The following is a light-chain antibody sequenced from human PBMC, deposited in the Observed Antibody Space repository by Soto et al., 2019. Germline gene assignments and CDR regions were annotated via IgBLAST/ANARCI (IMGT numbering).Light chain of an antibody. CDR3: QQSYSTPLT. J-gene: IGKJ4*01. Sequence: DIPMTQSPSSLSSSVGDIVTITCRVSQSSSSYSTWYQQKPGKAPKLLLYDVFSLQSGVPSRFSASISGTDFTLTISNLQPAHFATYYCQQSYSTPLTFGGATKVDIK. CDR2: DVF. CDR1: QSSSSY. V-gene: IGKV1-39*01.